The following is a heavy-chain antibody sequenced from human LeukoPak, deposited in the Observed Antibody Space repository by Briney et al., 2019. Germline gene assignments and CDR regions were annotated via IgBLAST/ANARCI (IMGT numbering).Heavy chain of an antibody. V-gene: IGHV4-34*01. CDR2: INHSGST. D-gene: IGHD3-10*01. CDR3: ARALLWFGELPRSSDY. Sequence: SETLSLTCAVYGGSFSGYYWSWIRQPPGKGLEWIGEINHSGSTNYNPSLKSRVTISVDTSKNQSSLKLSSVTAADTAVYYCARALLWFGELPRSSDYWGQGTLVTVSS. CDR1: GGSFSGYY. J-gene: IGHJ4*02.